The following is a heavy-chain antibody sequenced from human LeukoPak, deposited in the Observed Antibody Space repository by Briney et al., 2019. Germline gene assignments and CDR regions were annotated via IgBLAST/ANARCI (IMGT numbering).Heavy chain of an antibody. V-gene: IGHV3-23*01. J-gene: IGHJ6*02. CDR2: ISGSGGST. Sequence: GGSLRLSCAASGFMFSSNWMSWVRLAPGKGLEWVSAISGSGGSTYYVDSVKGRFAISRDNSKNTLYLQMNSLRAEDTAVYYCAKDRSYGMDVWGQGTTVTVSS. CDR3: AKDRSYGMDV. CDR1: GFMFSSNW. D-gene: IGHD3-16*02.